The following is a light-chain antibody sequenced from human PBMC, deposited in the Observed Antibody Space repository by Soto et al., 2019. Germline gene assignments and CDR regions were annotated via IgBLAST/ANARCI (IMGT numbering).Light chain of an antibody. CDR2: EVR. J-gene: IGLJ2*01. CDR3: SSFSPRNALV. CDR1: SRDVGAYNL. Sequence: QSALTQPASVSGSPGQSITISCSGTSRDVGAYNLVSWYQQFPGKGPKLLIYEVRHRPSGVSYRFSGDKSGNTASLTISSLLPEDEAVYFCSSFSPRNALVFGGGTKLTVL. V-gene: IGLV2-14*01.